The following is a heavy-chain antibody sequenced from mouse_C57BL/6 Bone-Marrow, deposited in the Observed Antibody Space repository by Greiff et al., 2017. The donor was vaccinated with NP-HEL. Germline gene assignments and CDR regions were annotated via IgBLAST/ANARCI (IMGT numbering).Heavy chain of an antibody. J-gene: IGHJ4*01. V-gene: IGHV1-50*01. Sequence: VKLQQPGAELVKPGASVKLSCKASGYTFTSYWMQWVKQRPGQGLEWIGEIDPSDSYTNYNQKFKGKATLTVDTSSSTAYMQLSSLTSEDSAVYYCARGAYSQYAMDYWGQGTSVTVSS. D-gene: IGHD2-12*01. CDR2: IDPSDSYT. CDR1: GYTFTSYW. CDR3: ARGAYSQYAMDY.